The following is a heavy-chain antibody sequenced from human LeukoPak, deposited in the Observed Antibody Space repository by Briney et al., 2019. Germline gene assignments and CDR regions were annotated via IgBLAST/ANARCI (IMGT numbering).Heavy chain of an antibody. CDR3: ARDRITMMQDAFDI. Sequence: PGGSLRLSCAASGFTVSSNYMSWVRQAPGKGLEWVSVIYSGGSTYYADSVKGRFTISRDNSKNTLYLQMNSLRAEDTAVYYCARDRITMMQDAFDIWGQGTMVTVSS. J-gene: IGHJ3*02. CDR1: GFTVSSNY. D-gene: IGHD3-22*01. V-gene: IGHV3-66*01. CDR2: IYSGGST.